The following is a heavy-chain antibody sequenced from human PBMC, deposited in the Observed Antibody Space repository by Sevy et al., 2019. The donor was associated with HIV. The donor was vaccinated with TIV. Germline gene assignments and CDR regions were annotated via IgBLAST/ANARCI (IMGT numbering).Heavy chain of an antibody. J-gene: IGHJ4*02. CDR1: GFTFSNYA. CDR2: LSGSGASI. Sequence: GGSLRLSCAVSGFTFSNYAMTWVRQAPGKGLEWVSGLSGSGASIYYPDTMKGRVTISRDNSKNTLYLQMDSLRADDTAVYYCARVSRSSTARWFFDYWGQGTLVTVSS. CDR3: ARVSRSSTARWFFDY. V-gene: IGHV3-23*01. D-gene: IGHD2-2*01.